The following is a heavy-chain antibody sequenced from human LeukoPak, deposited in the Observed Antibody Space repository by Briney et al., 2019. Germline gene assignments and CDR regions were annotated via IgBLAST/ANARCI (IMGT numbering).Heavy chain of an antibody. V-gene: IGHV1-69*04. Sequence: SVKVSCKASGGTFSSYAMNWVRQAPGQGLGWGARIIPLLGITNNAQKLQGRVTVTADTSTNTAYMELTSLISDDTAVYCCARARGRITFGGIRHAFDIWGQGTLVTVSS. CDR3: ARARGRITFGGIRHAFDI. CDR1: GGTFSSYA. D-gene: IGHD3-16*01. J-gene: IGHJ3*02. CDR2: IIPLLGIT.